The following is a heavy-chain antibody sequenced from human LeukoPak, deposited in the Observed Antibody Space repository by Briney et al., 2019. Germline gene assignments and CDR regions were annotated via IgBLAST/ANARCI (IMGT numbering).Heavy chain of an antibody. J-gene: IGHJ6*02. V-gene: IGHV3-74*01. Sequence: PGGSLRLSCAASGFIFSNYWMYWVRQAPGKGLVWVSRINSDGSSTSYADSVKGRFTISRDNAKNSLYLQMNSLRAEDTAVYYCGRDRCSGAGCHYYYYYGMDVWGQGTTVTVSS. CDR1: GFIFSNYW. CDR2: INSDGSST. D-gene: IGHD2-15*01. CDR3: GRDRCSGAGCHYYYYYGMDV.